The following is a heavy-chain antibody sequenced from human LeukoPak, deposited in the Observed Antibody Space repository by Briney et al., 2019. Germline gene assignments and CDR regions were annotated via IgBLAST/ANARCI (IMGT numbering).Heavy chain of an antibody. J-gene: IGHJ3*02. CDR2: INHSGST. CDR1: GGSFSGYY. D-gene: IGHD7-27*01. V-gene: IGHV4-34*01. Sequence: PSETLSLTCAVYGGSFSGYYWSWIRQPPGKGLEWVGEINHSGSTNYNPYLNSRVTISVETSKNEFYLKLSSVTAGDTAVYYCARGLNRGGAFDIWGQGTMVTVSS. CDR3: ARGLNRGGAFDI.